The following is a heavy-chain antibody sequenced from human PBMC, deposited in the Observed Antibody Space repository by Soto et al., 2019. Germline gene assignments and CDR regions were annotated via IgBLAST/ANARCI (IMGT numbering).Heavy chain of an antibody. CDR3: ARYRRGTGWYYLDY. CDR2: IYYSGST. J-gene: IGHJ4*02. V-gene: IGHV4-59*01. D-gene: IGHD6-19*01. CDR1: GGSISSYY. Sequence: PSETLSLTCTVSGGSISSYYWSWIRQPPGKGLEWIGYIYYSGSTNYNPSLKSRVTISVDTSKNQFSLKLSSVTAADTAVYYCARYRRGTGWYYLDYWGQG.